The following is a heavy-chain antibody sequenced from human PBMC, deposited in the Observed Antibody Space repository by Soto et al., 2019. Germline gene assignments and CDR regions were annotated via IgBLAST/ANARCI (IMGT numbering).Heavy chain of an antibody. Sequence: GASVKVSCKASGYTFTSYYMHWVRQGPGQGLEWMGIINPSGGSTSYAQKFQGRVTMTRDTSTSTVYMELSSLRSEDTAVYYCAIYVLSAGYDFWCGYYYTLPRTYYYYGMDVWGQGNTVTVSS. CDR2: INPSGGST. CDR3: AIYVLSAGYDFWCGYYYTLPRTYYYYGMDV. J-gene: IGHJ6*02. CDR1: GYTFTSYY. V-gene: IGHV1-46*01. D-gene: IGHD3-3*01.